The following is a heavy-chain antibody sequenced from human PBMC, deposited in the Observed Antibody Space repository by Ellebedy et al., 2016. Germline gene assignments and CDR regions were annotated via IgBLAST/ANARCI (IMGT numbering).Heavy chain of an antibody. Sequence: GGSLRLXCAASGFTFSSYAMHWVRQAPGKGLEWVAVISYDGSNKYYADSVKGRFTISRDNSKNTLYLQMNSLRAEDTAVYYCARVIGSGSWAPWFDPWGQGTLVTVSS. CDR2: ISYDGSNK. CDR1: GFTFSSYA. V-gene: IGHV3-30*04. D-gene: IGHD3-10*01. CDR3: ARVIGSGSWAPWFDP. J-gene: IGHJ5*02.